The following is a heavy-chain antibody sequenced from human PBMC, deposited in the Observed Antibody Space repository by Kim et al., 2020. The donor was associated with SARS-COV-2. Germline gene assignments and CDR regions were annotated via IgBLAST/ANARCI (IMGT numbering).Heavy chain of an antibody. CDR2: ISSTSRTI. Sequence: GGSLRLSCAASGFTFSLYTMNWVRQAPGKGLEWISHISSTSRTIYYADSVKGRLTVSRDNAKNSLYLQMHSLRAEDTAIYFCTRENFWYFDLWGRGPLVT. CDR3: TRENFWYFDL. J-gene: IGHJ2*01. CDR1: GFTFSLYT. V-gene: IGHV3-48*04. D-gene: IGHD1-7*01.